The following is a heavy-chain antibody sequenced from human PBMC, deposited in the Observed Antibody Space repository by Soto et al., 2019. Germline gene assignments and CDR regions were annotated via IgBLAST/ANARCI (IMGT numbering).Heavy chain of an antibody. CDR2: IWYDGSNK. CDR1: GFPFSRKG. Sequence: GGSLRLCCAASGFPFSRKGMHWVRQAPGKGLEWVAVIWYDGSNKYYADSVKGRFTISRDNSKNTLYLQMNSLRAEDTAVYYCARLNDGDAFDIWGQGTMVTVSS. J-gene: IGHJ3*02. D-gene: IGHD1-1*01. CDR3: ARLNDGDAFDI. V-gene: IGHV3-33*08.